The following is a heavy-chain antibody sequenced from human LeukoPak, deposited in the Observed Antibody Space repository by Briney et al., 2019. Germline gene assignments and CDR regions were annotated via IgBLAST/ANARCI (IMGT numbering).Heavy chain of an antibody. CDR3: ARHRYSSGWYFDY. D-gene: IGHD6-19*01. Sequence: ASETLSLTCTVSGGSISSYYWSWIRQPPGKGLEWIGYIYYSGSTNYNPSLKSRVTISVDTSKNQFSLKLSSVTAADTAVYYCARHRYSSGWYFDYWGQGTLVTVSS. CDR1: GGSISSYY. J-gene: IGHJ4*02. CDR2: IYYSGST. V-gene: IGHV4-59*08.